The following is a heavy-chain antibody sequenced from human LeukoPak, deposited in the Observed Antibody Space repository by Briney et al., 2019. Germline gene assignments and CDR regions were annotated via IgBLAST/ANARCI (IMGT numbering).Heavy chain of an antibody. V-gene: IGHV3-33*01. J-gene: IGHJ4*02. CDR1: GFTFSSYG. D-gene: IGHD6-19*01. CDR2: IWYDGSNK. Sequence: GRSLRPSCAASGFTFSSYGMHWVRQAPGKGLEWVAVIWYDGSNKYYADSVKGRFTISRDNSKNTLYLQMNSLRAEDTAVYYCAREYSSGWYYYDYWGQGTLVTVSS. CDR3: AREYSSGWYYYDY.